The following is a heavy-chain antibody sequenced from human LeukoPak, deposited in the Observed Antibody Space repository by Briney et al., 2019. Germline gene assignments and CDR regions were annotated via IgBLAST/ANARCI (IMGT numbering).Heavy chain of an antibody. J-gene: IGHJ4*02. CDR2: IIPIFGTA. CDR3: VRDIAWNLDY. CDR1: GGTFSSYA. Sequence: ASVKVSCKASGGTFSSYAISWVRQAPGQGLEWMGGIIPIFGTANYAQKFQGRVTITADESTSTAYMELSSLRFDDTAIYYCVRDIAWNLDYWAQGTLVTVSS. D-gene: IGHD1-1*01. V-gene: IGHV1-69*13.